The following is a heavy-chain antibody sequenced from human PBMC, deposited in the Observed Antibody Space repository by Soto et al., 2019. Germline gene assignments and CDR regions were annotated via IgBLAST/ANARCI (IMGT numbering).Heavy chain of an antibody. J-gene: IGHJ4*02. V-gene: IGHV3-23*01. Sequence: GGSLRLSCAASGFTFSSYAMSWVRQAPGKGLEWVSAISGSGGSTYYADSVKGRFTISRDNSKNTLYLQMNSLRAEDTAVYYSEGVAQRGEFDYWGQGTLVTVSS. D-gene: IGHD3-3*01. CDR2: ISGSGGST. CDR1: GFTFSSYA. CDR3: EGVAQRGEFDY.